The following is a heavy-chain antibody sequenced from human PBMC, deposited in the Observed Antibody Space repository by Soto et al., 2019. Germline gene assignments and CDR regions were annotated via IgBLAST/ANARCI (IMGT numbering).Heavy chain of an antibody. J-gene: IGHJ3*01. Sequence: EVQFLDSGGGLAQVGGSLRLSCSASGLTFSMYTMSWVRQAPGKGLEWVSGISGGGGNRNYADSVKGRFTISRDNAMNTLYLQMDSLRPEDTAVYYCARGPVGFDVWGQGTMVHVSS. CDR2: ISGGGGNR. CDR1: GLTFSMYT. CDR3: ARGPVGFDV. V-gene: IGHV3-23*01.